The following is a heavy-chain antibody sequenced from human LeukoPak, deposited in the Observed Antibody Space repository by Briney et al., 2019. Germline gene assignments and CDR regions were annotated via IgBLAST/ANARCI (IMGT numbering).Heavy chain of an antibody. CDR3: TTSAWAEADAFDI. V-gene: IGHV3-15*01. Sequence: PGGSLRLSCAASGFTFSNAWMSWVRQAPGKGLEWVGRIKSKTDGGTTDYAAPVKGRFTISRDDSKNTLYLQMNSLKTEDTAVYYCTTSAWAEADAFDIWGQGTMVTVSS. D-gene: IGHD2-2*01. J-gene: IGHJ3*02. CDR1: GFTFSNAW. CDR2: IKSKTDGGTT.